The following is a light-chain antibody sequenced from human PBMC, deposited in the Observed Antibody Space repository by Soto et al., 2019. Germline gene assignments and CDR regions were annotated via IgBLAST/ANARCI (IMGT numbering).Light chain of an antibody. Sequence: DIQMTQSPSSLSASVGDRVTITCQASQDISNYLNWYQQKPGKAPKLLIYDASNLETGVPSRFSGSRSGTDLTVTISTLQPEDIATCDCQQYDNLPLSFGGGTKVEVK. J-gene: IGKJ4*01. CDR1: QDISNY. CDR3: QQYDNLPLS. CDR2: DAS. V-gene: IGKV1-33*01.